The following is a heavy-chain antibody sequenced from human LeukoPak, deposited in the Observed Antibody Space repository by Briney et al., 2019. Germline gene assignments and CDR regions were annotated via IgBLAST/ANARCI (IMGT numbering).Heavy chain of an antibody. CDR2: IYYSGST. CDR1: GGSISSGGYY. CDR3: ASTGAAAAKFDY. Sequence: SETLFLTCTVSGGSISSGGYYWSWIRQHPGKGLEWIGYIYYSGSTYYNPSLKSRVTISVDTSKNQFSLKLSSVTAADTAVYYCASTGAAAAKFDYWGQGTLVTVYS. D-gene: IGHD6-13*01. V-gene: IGHV4-31*03. J-gene: IGHJ4*02.